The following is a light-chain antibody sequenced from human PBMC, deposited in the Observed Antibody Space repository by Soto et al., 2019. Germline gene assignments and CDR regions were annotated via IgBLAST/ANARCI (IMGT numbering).Light chain of an antibody. J-gene: IGLJ1*01. Sequence: QSVLTQPPSASGSPGQSITISCTGSRDDVGGYNYVSWYQQHPGKAPKLIIYDVHKRPSGVPDRFSGSKSDNTASLTVSGLQTDDGADYYCNSYAGRNNFVFGTGTKLTVL. CDR2: DVH. CDR3: NSYAGRNNFV. V-gene: IGLV2-8*01. CDR1: RDDVGGYNY.